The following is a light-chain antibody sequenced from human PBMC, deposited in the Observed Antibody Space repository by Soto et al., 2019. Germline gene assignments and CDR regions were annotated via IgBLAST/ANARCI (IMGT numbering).Light chain of an antibody. CDR3: QQYGRSPFT. Sequence: ETVLTQSPGTLSLSPGETGTLSCRASQSVTSSYLAWYQQKPDQAPRLLIYGASTRASGVPDRFSGGGSGADFVLTISRLEPEDFAVYYCQQYGRSPFTFGQGTKLQIK. V-gene: IGKV3-20*01. CDR1: QSVTSSY. CDR2: GAS. J-gene: IGKJ2*01.